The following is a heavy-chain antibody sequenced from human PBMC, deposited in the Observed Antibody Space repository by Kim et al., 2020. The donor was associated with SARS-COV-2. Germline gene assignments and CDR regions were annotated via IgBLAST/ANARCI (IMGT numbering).Heavy chain of an antibody. D-gene: IGHD2-2*01. J-gene: IGHJ6*02. CDR3: ARGYHWTPTYYYYGMDV. V-gene: IGHV3-13*01. Sequence: VKGRLTISKEKAKNSLYLQMNSLRAGDTAVYYCARGYHWTPTYYYYGMDVWGQGTTVTVSS.